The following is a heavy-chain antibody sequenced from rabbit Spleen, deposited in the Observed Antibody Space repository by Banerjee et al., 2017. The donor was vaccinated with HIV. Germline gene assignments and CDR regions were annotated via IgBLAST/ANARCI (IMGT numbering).Heavy chain of an antibody. J-gene: IGHJ4*01. V-gene: IGHV1S45*01. D-gene: IGHD1-1*01. CDR3: ARDLVAVIGWNFNL. Sequence: EQLEESGGGLVKSEGSLTLTCKASGVSLNDKDVMCWVRQAPGKGLEWIACINIVTGKSVCASWAKGRFTMSRTSSTTVTLQMTSLTAADTATYFCARDLVAVIGWNFNLWGQGTLVTVS. CDR1: GVSLNDKDV. CDR2: INIVTGKS.